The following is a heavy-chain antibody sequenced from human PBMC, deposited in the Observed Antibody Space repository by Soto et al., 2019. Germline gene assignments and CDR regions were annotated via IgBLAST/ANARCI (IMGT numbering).Heavy chain of an antibody. Sequence: ASVKVSCKASGYTFTSYGISWVRQAPGQGLEWMGWISAYNGNTNYAQKLQGRVTMTTDTSTSTAYMELRSLRSDDTAVYYCARDSRVYSSSPGSPWGQGILVTVSS. CDR2: ISAYNGNT. D-gene: IGHD6-13*01. J-gene: IGHJ5*02. V-gene: IGHV1-18*04. CDR3: ARDSRVYSSSPGSP. CDR1: GYTFTSYG.